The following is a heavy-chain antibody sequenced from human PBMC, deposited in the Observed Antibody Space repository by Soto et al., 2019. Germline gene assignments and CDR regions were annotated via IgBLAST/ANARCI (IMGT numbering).Heavy chain of an antibody. Sequence: QVQLVQSGAEVKKPGASVKVSCKASGYTFTSYDIKWVRQATGQGLEWMGWMKPSTGSAGFAQKFQGRVTMISNTSISTAYLELSSLTSEDTAVYYCARGRLVAGTVDYWGQGTRVTVSS. CDR1: GYTFTSYD. CDR3: ARGRLVAGTVDY. J-gene: IGHJ4*02. D-gene: IGHD6-19*01. CDR2: MKPSTGSA. V-gene: IGHV1-8*01.